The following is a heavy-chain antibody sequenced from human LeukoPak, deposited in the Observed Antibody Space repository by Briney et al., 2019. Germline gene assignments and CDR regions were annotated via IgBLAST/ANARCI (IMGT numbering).Heavy chain of an antibody. CDR2: ISWDTNTF. CDR3: AKDGEYYYGSGSYDY. V-gene: IGHV3-9*01. D-gene: IGHD3-10*01. Sequence: GGSLRLSCAASGFTFDDYAMHWVRQAPGKGLEWVSGISWDTNTFGYADSVKGRFTISRDNAKNSLFLQMNSLRAEDTAVYYCAKDGEYYYGSGSYDYWGQGTLVTVSS. J-gene: IGHJ4*02. CDR1: GFTFDDYA.